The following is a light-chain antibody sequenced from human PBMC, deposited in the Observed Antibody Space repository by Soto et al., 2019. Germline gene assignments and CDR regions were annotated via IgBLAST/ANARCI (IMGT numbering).Light chain of an antibody. V-gene: IGKV3-15*01. CDR1: QSVSSN. J-gene: IGKJ1*01. CDR3: QQYNHWPRT. Sequence: EIVMTQSPVTLSVSPGERATLSCSASQSVSSNLAWYQQKPGQGPRLLIHGASTRATGIPARFSGSGSGTEFTLTINGLQSKDVAVYYCQQYNHWPRTFGQGTKVEI. CDR2: GAS.